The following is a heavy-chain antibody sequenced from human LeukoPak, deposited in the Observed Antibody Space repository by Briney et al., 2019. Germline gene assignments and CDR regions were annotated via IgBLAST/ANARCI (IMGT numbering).Heavy chain of an antibody. D-gene: IGHD3-10*01. J-gene: IGHJ4*02. CDR1: EFTFSSYA. V-gene: IGHV3-23*01. CDR3: AKDRGYYGSGSSFNY. CDR2: ISGSGDNT. Sequence: GGSLRLSCAASEFTFSSYAMSWVRQAPGKGLEWVSIISGSGDNTYYADSVKGRFTVSRDNSKNTLYLQMNSLRAEDTAVYYCAKDRGYYGSGSSFNYWGQGTLVTVSS.